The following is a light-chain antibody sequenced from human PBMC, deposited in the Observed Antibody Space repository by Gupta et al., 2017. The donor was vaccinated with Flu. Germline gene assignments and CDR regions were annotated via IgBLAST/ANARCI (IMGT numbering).Light chain of an antibody. CDR1: QSLVHSDGNNY. Sequence: VTLGRPASNCCRSSQSLVHSDGNNYLNWFQQRPGQPPRLLIYKTSNRDSGVPDRFSGSGAGTDFTLKISRVEAEDVGVYYCKQGKQFPFTFGQGTKVEIK. V-gene: IGKV2-24*01. CDR3: KQGKQFPFT. CDR2: KTS. J-gene: IGKJ2*01.